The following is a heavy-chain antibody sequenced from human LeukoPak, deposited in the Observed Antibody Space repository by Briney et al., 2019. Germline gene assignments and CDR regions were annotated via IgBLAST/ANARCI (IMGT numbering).Heavy chain of an antibody. V-gene: IGHV4-39*01. Sequence: PSETLSLPCTVSGGSISSNSYYWGWIRQPPGKGLEWIGSIYYSGSTYYNPSLKSRVTISVDTSKNQFSLKLSSVTAADTAAYYCARHRGGIQLWLTDWYFDLWGRGTLVTVSS. D-gene: IGHD5-18*01. CDR3: ARHRGGIQLWLTDWYFDL. J-gene: IGHJ2*01. CDR2: IYYSGST. CDR1: GGSISSNSYY.